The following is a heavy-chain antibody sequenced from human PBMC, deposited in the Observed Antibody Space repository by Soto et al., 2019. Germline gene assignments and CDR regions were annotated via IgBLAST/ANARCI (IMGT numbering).Heavy chain of an antibody. CDR1: GYSFTSYW. J-gene: IGHJ6*02. D-gene: IGHD2-8*01. CDR2: IYPGDSDT. Sequence: GESLKISCKCSGYSFTSYWIGWVRQMPGKGLEWMGIIYPGDSDTRYSPSFQGQVTISADKSISTAYLQWSSLKASDTAMYYCARQGVSYYYGMDVWGQGTTVTVSS. V-gene: IGHV5-51*01. CDR3: ARQGVSYYYGMDV.